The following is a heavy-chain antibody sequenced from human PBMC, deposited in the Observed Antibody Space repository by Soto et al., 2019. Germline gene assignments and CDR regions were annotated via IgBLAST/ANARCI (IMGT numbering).Heavy chain of an antibody. CDR3: FGGTNYFDY. J-gene: IGHJ4*02. D-gene: IGHD1-26*01. V-gene: IGHV3-30-3*01. CDR2: ISYDGSNQ. Sequence: QVPLVESGGDVVQPGRSLRLSCAASGFIFSNYAMHWVRQAPGKGLEWVAFISYDGSNQYYADSVKGRFTISRDNSKNTLYLQMNSLRAEDTAVYYCFGGTNYFDYWGQGTLVTVSS. CDR1: GFIFSNYA.